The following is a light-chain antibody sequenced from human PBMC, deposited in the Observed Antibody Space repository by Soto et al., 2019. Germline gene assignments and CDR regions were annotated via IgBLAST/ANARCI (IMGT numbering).Light chain of an antibody. V-gene: IGKV1-12*01. CDR1: QDIRTW. J-gene: IGKJ5*01. Sequence: DIQMTQSPSSVSASVGDRVTITCRASQDIRTWLAWYQQKPGKAPKILIYGASSLQSGVPSRFSGSGSGTYVTLTISSLQPEDFATYYCQHANSVPITFGQGTRLEIK. CDR3: QHANSVPIT. CDR2: GAS.